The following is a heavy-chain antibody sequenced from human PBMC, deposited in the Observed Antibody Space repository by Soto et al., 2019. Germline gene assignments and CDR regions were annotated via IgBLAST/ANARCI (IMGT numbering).Heavy chain of an antibody. D-gene: IGHD1-1*01. CDR3: AREVRRPYFDH. CDR2: TSYDGSSK. J-gene: IGHJ4*02. CDR1: GLAFSTYA. Sequence: QAHLVESGGGVVQPGRSLRLSCTASGLAFSTYAMHWVRQAPGKGLEWVAVTSYDGSSKYYADFVKGRFTISRDSSKDTLYLQMNSLRVEDTAVYYCAREVRRPYFDHWGQGTLVTVSS. V-gene: IGHV3-30-3*01.